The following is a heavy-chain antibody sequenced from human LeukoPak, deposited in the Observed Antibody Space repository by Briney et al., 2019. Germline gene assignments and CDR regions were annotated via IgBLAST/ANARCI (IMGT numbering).Heavy chain of an antibody. J-gene: IGHJ4*02. D-gene: IGHD1-26*01. Sequence: PSETLSLTCAVSGYSISSGYYWGWIRQPPGKGLEWIGSIYHSGSTYYNPSLKSRVTISVDTSKNQFSLKLSSVTAADTAVYYCARRGNSGNPDFDYWGQGTLVTVSS. V-gene: IGHV4-38-2*01. CDR1: GYSISSGYY. CDR3: ARRGNSGNPDFDY. CDR2: IYHSGST.